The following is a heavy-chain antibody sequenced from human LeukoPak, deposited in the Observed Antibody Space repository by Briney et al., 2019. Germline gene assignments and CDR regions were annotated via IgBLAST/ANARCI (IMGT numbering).Heavy chain of an antibody. CDR1: GFTFSNYA. D-gene: IGHD2-15*01. CDR3: AKGRSSGGTSYSSFDY. Sequence: GGSLRLSCAASGFTFSNYAMNWVRQAPGKGLEWVSAISGSGDSTYYADSVRGRFTISRDNSKNTLYLQMNSLRPEDTAMYYCAKGRSSGGTSYSSFDYWGQGTLVTVSS. CDR2: ISGSGDST. V-gene: IGHV3-23*01. J-gene: IGHJ4*02.